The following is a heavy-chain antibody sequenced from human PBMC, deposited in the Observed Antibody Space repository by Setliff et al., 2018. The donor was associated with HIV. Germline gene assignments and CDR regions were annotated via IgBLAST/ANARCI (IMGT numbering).Heavy chain of an antibody. J-gene: IGHJ5*02. CDR2: ISSSGSYI. Sequence: PGGSLRLSCAVSGFTFITSTMNWVRQAPGKGLEWVASISSSGSYIHYADSVKGRFTISRDNAKNSLYLQMNNLRVEDTAVYYCARTSTTTGTTLNWFDPWGQGTLVTVSS. D-gene: IGHD1-1*01. V-gene: IGHV3-21*01. CDR1: GFTFITST. CDR3: ARTSTTTGTTLNWFDP.